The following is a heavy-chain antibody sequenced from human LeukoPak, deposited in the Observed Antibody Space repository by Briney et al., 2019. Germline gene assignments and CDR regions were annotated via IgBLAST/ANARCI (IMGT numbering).Heavy chain of an antibody. J-gene: IGHJ5*02. CDR3: AKGGSWFDP. CDR1: GGSISSSSYY. Sequence: SETLSLTCTVSGGSISSSSYYWGWIRQPPGKGLEWIGYISYSGSTNYNPSLKSRVTISVDTSKNQVSLKLSSVTAADTAVYYCAKGGSWFDPWGQGTLVTVSS. CDR2: ISYSGST. V-gene: IGHV4-61*05. D-gene: IGHD3-16*01.